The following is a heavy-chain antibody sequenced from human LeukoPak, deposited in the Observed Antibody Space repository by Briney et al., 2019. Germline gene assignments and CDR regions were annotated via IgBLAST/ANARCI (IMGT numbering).Heavy chain of an antibody. Sequence: GGSLRLSCAASGFTFSSYAMSWVRQAPGKGLEWVSAISGSGGSTYYADSVKGRFTISRDNAKKSLYLQMNSLRAEDTALYYCTKDRGGSSQLGDAFDVWGQGTMVSVSS. D-gene: IGHD1-26*01. J-gene: IGHJ3*01. CDR1: GFTFSSYA. V-gene: IGHV3-23*01. CDR3: TKDRGGSSQLGDAFDV. CDR2: ISGSGGST.